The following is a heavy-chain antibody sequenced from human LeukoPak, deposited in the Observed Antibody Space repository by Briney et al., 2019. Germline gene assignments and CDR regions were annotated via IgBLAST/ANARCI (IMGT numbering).Heavy chain of an antibody. CDR2: ISAYNGNT. CDR3: ARKTGWYEDY. D-gene: IGHD6-19*01. Sequence: SXXXSGXTFTSYGISWVRQAPGQGLEWMGWISAYNGNTNYAQKLQGRVTMTTDTSTSTAYMELRSLRSDDTAVYYCARKTGWYEDYWGQGTLVTVSS. CDR1: GXTFTSYG. V-gene: IGHV1-18*01. J-gene: IGHJ4*02.